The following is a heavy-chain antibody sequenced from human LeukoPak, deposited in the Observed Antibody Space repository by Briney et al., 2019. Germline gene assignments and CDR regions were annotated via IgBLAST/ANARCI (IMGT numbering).Heavy chain of an antibody. V-gene: IGHV3-23*01. CDR3: ATGTYYEDVLDY. J-gene: IGHJ4*02. D-gene: IGHD1-26*01. CDR2: IEGSGTT. CDR1: GFTFSNFV. Sequence: GGSLRLSCAASGFTFSNFVMSWVRQAPGKGLQWVSAIEGSGTTYYADSVRGRFTISRDNSKNTLSLQMNSLRPDDTAVYCCATGTYYEDVLDYWGQGTLVTVSS.